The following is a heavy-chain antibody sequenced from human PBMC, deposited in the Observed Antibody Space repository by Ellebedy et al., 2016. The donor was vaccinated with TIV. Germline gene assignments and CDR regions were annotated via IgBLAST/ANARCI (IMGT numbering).Heavy chain of an antibody. Sequence: ASVKVSCKASGGTFISYGISWVRQAPGQGLEWMGWISAYNGNTNYAQNFQGRVTMTTDTSTSTASLELRSLTYDDTAVYYCARTHFYETSGFYVDAFDIWGQGTLVTVSS. CDR1: GGTFISYG. D-gene: IGHD3-22*01. V-gene: IGHV1-18*04. CDR2: ISAYNGNT. J-gene: IGHJ3*02. CDR3: ARTHFYETSGFYVDAFDI.